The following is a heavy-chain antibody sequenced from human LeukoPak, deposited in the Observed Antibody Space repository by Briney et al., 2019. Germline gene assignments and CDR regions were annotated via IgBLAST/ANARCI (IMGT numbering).Heavy chain of an antibody. CDR3: ARVVTMIVVVITTAENAFDI. CDR1: GYTFTSYG. V-gene: IGHV1-18*01. J-gene: IGHJ3*02. CDR2: ISAYNGNT. Sequence: ASVKVSCKASGYTFTSYGISWVRQAPGQGLEGRGWISAYNGNTNYAQKLQGRVTMTTDTSTSTAYMELRSLRSDDTAVYYCARVVTMIVVVITTAENAFDIWGQGTMVTVSS. D-gene: IGHD3-22*01.